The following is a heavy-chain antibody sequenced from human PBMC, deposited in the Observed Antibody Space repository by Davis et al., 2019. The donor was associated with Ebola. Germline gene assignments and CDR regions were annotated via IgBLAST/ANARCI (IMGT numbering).Heavy chain of an antibody. CDR2: ISGSSNYI. V-gene: IGHV3-21*06. J-gene: IGHJ4*02. D-gene: IGHD4-17*01. CDR1: GFTFSTHG. CDR3: ARPHYGDYDYFDY. Sequence: GESLKISCEVSGFTFSTHGMDWVRQAPGKGLEWVSSISGSSNYIWYSDSVKGRFTVSRDNAQYSVFLEMTSLRADDSGVYYCARPHYGDYDYFDYWGRGTPVTVSS.